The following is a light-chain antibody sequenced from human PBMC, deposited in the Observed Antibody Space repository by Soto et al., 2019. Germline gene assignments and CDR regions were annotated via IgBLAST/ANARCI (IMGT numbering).Light chain of an antibody. CDR1: QSVSKW. Sequence: IQMIQSPSTLSASLGETVTISCRAGQSVSKWLAWYRQKPGQAPVLLIHSTSTLQLGVPSRFSGSGWGTGFTLTISNLQPDDSATYYCQQYNSVSSFGQGTKLVIE. CDR2: STS. V-gene: IGKV1-5*01. CDR3: QQYNSVSS. J-gene: IGKJ2*03.